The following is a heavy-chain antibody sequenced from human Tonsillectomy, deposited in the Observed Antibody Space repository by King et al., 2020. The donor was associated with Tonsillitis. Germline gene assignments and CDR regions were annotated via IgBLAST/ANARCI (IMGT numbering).Heavy chain of an antibody. CDR1: GFTFSNAW. CDR2: IKSKTVGGTT. Sequence: VQLVESGGGLVKPGGSLRLSCGASGFTFSNAWMTWVRQAPGKGLEWVVRIKSKTVGGTTDHAAPVKGRCTISRDDSKNTLYPQMKNLKTEDTAVYYCTISINEYYYYMEVWGKGTTVTVSS. V-gene: IGHV3-15*01. D-gene: IGHD3-9*01. CDR3: TISINEYYYYMEV. J-gene: IGHJ6*03.